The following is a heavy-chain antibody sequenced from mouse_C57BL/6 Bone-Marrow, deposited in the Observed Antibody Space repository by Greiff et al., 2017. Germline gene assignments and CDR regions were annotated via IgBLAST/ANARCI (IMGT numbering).Heavy chain of an antibody. CDR3: SEDSAVYYCALIYYYGSSYVWCFDV. CDR1: YTFSRRVH. J-gene: IGHJ1*03. Sequence: VKLMESGPELARPWASVKISCQAFYTFSRRVHFAIRDTNYWMQWVKQRPGQGLEWIGAIYPGNGDTSYNQKFKGKATLTADKSSSTAYMQLSSLTSEDSAVYYCALIYYYGSSYVWCFDVWGTGTTVTVSS. D-gene: IGHD1-1*01. V-gene: IGHV1-87*01. CDR2: GQGLEWIG.